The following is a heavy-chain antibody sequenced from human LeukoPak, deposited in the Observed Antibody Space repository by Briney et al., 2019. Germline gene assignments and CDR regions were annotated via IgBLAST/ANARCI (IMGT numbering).Heavy chain of an antibody. J-gene: IGHJ6*03. CDR2: SYPSGSP. CDR3: ARDPGRMVRGSRRGYDGNYYYMDV. CDR1: GGSISSGSYC. Sequence: SETLSLTCTVSGGSISSGSYCWSWIRQPAGKGLEWFGQSYPSGSPTYNPSLKSRVTISVDTSKNQFSLQLNSVTAADTAVYYCARDPGRMVRGSRRGYDGNYYYMDVWGKGTTVTISS. V-gene: IGHV4-61*09. D-gene: IGHD3-10*01.